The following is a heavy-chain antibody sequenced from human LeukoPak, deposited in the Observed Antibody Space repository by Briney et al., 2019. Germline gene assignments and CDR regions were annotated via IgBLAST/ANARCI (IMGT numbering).Heavy chain of an antibody. CDR3: ARSGTLASYYYYGMDV. J-gene: IGHJ6*02. CDR2: INHSGST. CDR1: GGSFSGYY. V-gene: IGHV4-34*01. D-gene: IGHD1-1*01. Sequence: SETLSLTCAVYGGSFSGYYWSWIRQPPGKGLEGIGEINHSGSTNYNPSLKSRVTISVDTYKNQFSLKLSSVTAADTAVYYCARSGTLASYYYYGMDVWGQGTTVTVSS.